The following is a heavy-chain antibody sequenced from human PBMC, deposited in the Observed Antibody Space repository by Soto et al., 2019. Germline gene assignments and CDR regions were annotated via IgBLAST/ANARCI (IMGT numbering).Heavy chain of an antibody. CDR1: GGSFSGYY. Sequence: SETLSLTCAVYGGSFSGYYWSWIRQPPGKGLEWIGEINHSGSTNYNPSLKSRVTISVDTSKNQFSLKLSSVTAAETAVYYCARVRDTMVRGVMGMDVWGKGTTVTVSS. CDR2: INHSGST. J-gene: IGHJ6*04. V-gene: IGHV4-34*01. CDR3: ARVRDTMVRGVMGMDV. D-gene: IGHD3-10*01.